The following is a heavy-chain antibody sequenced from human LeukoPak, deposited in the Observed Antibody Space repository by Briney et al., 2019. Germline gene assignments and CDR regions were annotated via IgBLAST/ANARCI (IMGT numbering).Heavy chain of an antibody. J-gene: IGHJ6*02. Sequence: ASVKVSCKASGYTFTSYDINWVRQATGQGLEWMGWMNPNSGNTGYAQKFQGRVTMTRNTSISTAYVELSSLRSEDTAVYYCARSWGGSYYYGMDVWGQGTTVTVSS. CDR3: ARSWGGSYYYGMDV. D-gene: IGHD1-26*01. V-gene: IGHV1-8*01. CDR2: MNPNSGNT. CDR1: GYTFTSYD.